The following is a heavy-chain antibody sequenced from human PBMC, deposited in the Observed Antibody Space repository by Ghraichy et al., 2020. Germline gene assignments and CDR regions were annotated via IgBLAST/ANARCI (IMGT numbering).Heavy chain of an antibody. J-gene: IGHJ4*02. CDR1: GYSISTVNW. CDR2: IYYTGNT. CDR3: AKRHSSGWYGVDY. D-gene: IGHD6-13*01. V-gene: IGHV4-28*01. Sequence: SETLSLTCAVSGYSISTVNWWGWIRQPPGKGLEWIGYIYYTGNTYYNPSLKGRLTMSVDTSKNQFSLKLSSVTAVDTAIYYCAKRHSSGWYGVDYWGQGTMVTVSS.